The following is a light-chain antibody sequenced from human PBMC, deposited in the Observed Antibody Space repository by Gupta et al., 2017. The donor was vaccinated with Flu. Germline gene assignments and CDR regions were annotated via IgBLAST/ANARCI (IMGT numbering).Light chain of an antibody. V-gene: IGKV3-20*01. Sequence: EIVLTQSPGTLSLSPGERATLSCRASQSISSSYLAWDQQKSGQAPRLLIYVASSRAPGIQDRFSGSGSGTDFTRTISRMEPEDFAGDDGQFRRTFGQGTKLEIK. J-gene: IGKJ1*01. CDR1: QSISSSY. CDR2: VAS. CDR3: QFRRT.